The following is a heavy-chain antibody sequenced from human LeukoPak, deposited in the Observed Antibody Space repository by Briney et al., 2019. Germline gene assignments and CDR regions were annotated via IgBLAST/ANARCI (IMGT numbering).Heavy chain of an antibody. CDR2: IYYSGST. D-gene: IGHD6-6*01. CDR1: GGSISSSSYY. Sequence: PSETLSLTCTVSGGSISSSSYYWGWIRQPPGKGLEWIGSIYYSGSTYYNPSLKSRVTISVDTSKNQFSLKLSSVAAADTAVYYCARASDEQLVLDYWGQGTLVAVSS. CDR3: ARASDEQLVLDY. V-gene: IGHV4-39*07. J-gene: IGHJ4*02.